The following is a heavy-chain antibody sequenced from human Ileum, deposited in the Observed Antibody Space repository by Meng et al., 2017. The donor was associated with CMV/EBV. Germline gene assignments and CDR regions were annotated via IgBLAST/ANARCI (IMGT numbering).Heavy chain of an antibody. Sequence: GESLKISCAASGFTFNTYEMNWVRQAPGKGLEWVSYIGTSGTTIWYADSVRGRFTISRDNAKNSLYLQMNSLRAEDTAVYYCARAQTRYYYDSSGYGRDFDYWGQGTLVTVSS. V-gene: IGHV3-48*03. D-gene: IGHD3-22*01. J-gene: IGHJ4*02. CDR1: GFTFNTYE. CDR2: IGTSGTTI. CDR3: ARAQTRYYYDSSGYGRDFDY.